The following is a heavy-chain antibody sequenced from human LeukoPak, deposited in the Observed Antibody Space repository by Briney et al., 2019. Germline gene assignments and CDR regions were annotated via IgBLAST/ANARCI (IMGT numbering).Heavy chain of an antibody. Sequence: GGSLRLSCAASGFTFSSYSMNWVRQAPGKGLEWVSSISSSSSYIYCADSVKGRFTISRDNAKNSLYLQMNSLRAEDTAVYYCARDLGAPGAFDIWGQGTMVTVSS. J-gene: IGHJ3*02. D-gene: IGHD1-26*01. CDR1: GFTFSSYS. CDR2: ISSSSSYI. CDR3: ARDLGAPGAFDI. V-gene: IGHV3-21*01.